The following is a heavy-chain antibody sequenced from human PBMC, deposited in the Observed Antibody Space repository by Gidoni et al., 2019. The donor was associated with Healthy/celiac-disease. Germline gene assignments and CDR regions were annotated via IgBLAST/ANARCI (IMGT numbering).Heavy chain of an antibody. V-gene: IGHV4-4*02. CDR1: GGSISRSNW. CDR2: IYHSGST. Sequence: QVQLQESGPGLVKPSGTLSLTCAVSGGSISRSNWWSWVRQPPGKGLEWIGEIYHSGSTNYNPSLKSRVTISVDKSKNQFSLKLSSVTAADTAVYYCARVPSRRITMVQGSTVVIAKVLPYYFDYWGQGTLVTVSS. CDR3: ARVPSRRITMVQGSTVVIAKVLPYYFDY. J-gene: IGHJ4*02. D-gene: IGHD3-10*01.